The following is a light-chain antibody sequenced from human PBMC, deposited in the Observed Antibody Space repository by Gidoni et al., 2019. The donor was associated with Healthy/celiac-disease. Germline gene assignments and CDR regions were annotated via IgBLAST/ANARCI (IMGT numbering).Light chain of an antibody. CDR1: QDISNY. CDR2: DAS. J-gene: IGKJ4*01. Sequence: DIQITQSPSSLSASVGDRVTITCQASQDISNYLNWYQQKPGKAPKLLIYDASDLETGVPSRFSGSGSGTDFTYTISSRQPEDIATYDCQQYDNLPLTFGGGTKVEIK. V-gene: IGKV1-33*01. CDR3: QQYDNLPLT.